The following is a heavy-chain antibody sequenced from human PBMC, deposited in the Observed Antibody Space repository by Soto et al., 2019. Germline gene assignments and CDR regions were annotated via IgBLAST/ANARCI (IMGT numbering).Heavy chain of an antibody. Sequence: GGSLRLSCAASGFTFSSYSMNWVRQAPGKGLEWVSSISSSSSYIYYADSVKGRFTISRDNAKNSLYLQMNSLRAEDTAVYYCARVVTTGWVVYAFDIWGQGTMVT. CDR1: GFTFSSYS. CDR2: ISSSSSYI. D-gene: IGHD3-22*01. V-gene: IGHV3-21*01. J-gene: IGHJ3*02. CDR3: ARVVTTGWVVYAFDI.